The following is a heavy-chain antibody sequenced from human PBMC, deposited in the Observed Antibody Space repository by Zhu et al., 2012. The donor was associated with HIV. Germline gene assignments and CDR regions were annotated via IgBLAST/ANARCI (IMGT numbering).Heavy chain of an antibody. V-gene: IGHV3-23*01. Sequence: EVRLLESGGDLVQPGGSLRLSCAASGFTFSAYSMSWVRQAPGKGLEWVSIISGSGGRADYADSVEGRFTISRDNSNNILYLQMNDLRAEDTALYYCAKALHLVVESALPRDAFDVWGQGQWSPSLQ. J-gene: IGHJ3*01. CDR2: ISGSGGRA. CDR3: AKALHLVVESALPRDAFDV. D-gene: IGHD2-21*02. CDR1: GFTFSAYS.